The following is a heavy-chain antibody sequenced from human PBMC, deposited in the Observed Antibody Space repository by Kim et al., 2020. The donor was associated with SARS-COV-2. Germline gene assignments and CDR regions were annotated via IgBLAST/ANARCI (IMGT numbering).Heavy chain of an antibody. Sequence: DSVKGRFTISRDNSKNTLYLQMNSLRAEDTAVYYCAKGGMVRGGLNGMDVWGQGTTVTVSS. V-gene: IGHV3-23*01. CDR3: AKGGMVRGGLNGMDV. J-gene: IGHJ6*02. D-gene: IGHD3-10*01.